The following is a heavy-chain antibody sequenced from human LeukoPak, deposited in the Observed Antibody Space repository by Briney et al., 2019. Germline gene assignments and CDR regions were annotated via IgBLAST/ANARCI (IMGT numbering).Heavy chain of an antibody. J-gene: IGHJ6*04. CDR2: INPNSGGT. CDR3: AREALWFGEAGLDV. D-gene: IGHD3-10*01. V-gene: IGHV1-2*02. CDR1: GYTFTGYY. Sequence: ASVKVSCKASGYTFTGYYMHWVRQAPGQGLEWMGWINPNSGGTDYAQKFQGRVTMTRDTSISTAYMELSRLRSDDTAVYYCAREALWFGEAGLDVWGKGTTVTISS.